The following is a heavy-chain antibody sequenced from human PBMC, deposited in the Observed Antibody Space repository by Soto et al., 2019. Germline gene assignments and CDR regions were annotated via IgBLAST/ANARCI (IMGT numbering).Heavy chain of an antibody. V-gene: IGHV3-73*01. D-gene: IGHD5-18*01. CDR3: TGTLYSYGPRHVYYYYGMDV. CDR1: GFTFSGSA. Sequence: GGSLRLSCAASGFTFSGSAMHWVRQASGKGLEWVGRIRSKANSYATAYAASVKGRFTISRDDSKNTAYLQMNSLKTEDTAVYYCTGTLYSYGPRHVYYYYGMDVWGQGTTVNVSS. J-gene: IGHJ6*02. CDR2: IRSKANSYAT.